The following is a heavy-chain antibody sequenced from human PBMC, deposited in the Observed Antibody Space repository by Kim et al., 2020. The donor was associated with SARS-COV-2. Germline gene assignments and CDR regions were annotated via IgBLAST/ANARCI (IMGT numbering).Heavy chain of an antibody. CDR2: IIPILGIA. J-gene: IGHJ4*02. V-gene: IGHV1-69*04. D-gene: IGHD3-22*01. CDR1: GGTFSSYA. Sequence: SVKVSCKASGGTFSSYAISWVRQAPGQGLEWMGRIIPILGIANYAQKFQGRVTITADKSTSTAYMELNSLRSEDTAVYYCARGDSSGYNLYWGQGTLVT. CDR3: ARGDSSGYNLY.